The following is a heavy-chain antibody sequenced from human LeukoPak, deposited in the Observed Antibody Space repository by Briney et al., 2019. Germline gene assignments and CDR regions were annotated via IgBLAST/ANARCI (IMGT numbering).Heavy chain of an antibody. V-gene: IGHV4-31*03. Sequence: PSQTLSLTCTVSGGSISSGGYYCSWIRQHPGKGLEWIGYIYYSGSTYYNPSLKSRVTISVDTSKNQFSLKLSSVAAADTAVYYCARDFWRVVAATGEYYYYGMGVWGQGTTVTVSS. J-gene: IGHJ6*02. CDR2: IYYSGST. D-gene: IGHD2-15*01. CDR1: GGSISSGGYY. CDR3: ARDFWRVVAATGEYYYYGMGV.